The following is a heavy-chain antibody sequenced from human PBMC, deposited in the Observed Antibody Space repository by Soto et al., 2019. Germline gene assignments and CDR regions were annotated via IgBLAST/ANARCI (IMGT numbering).Heavy chain of an antibody. V-gene: IGHV3-23*01. Sequence: TGGSLRHSSAASGFVCSTTAMNWFRQAPATGLNVVSTISGSGVSTYYTHTVNDRLTISRHNSKNKMYLQMNSLRAEDTAVYFCAAVMGSDYDYVWGSLTFDDWGQGTLVTVS. D-gene: IGHD3-16*01. CDR2: ISGSGVST. CDR3: AAVMGSDYDYVWGSLTFDD. CDR1: GFVCSTTA. J-gene: IGHJ4*02.